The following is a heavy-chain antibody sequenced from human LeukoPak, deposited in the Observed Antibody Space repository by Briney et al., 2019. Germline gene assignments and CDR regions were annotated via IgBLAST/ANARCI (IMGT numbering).Heavy chain of an antibody. CDR3: ARVRVKEAYDLNY. Sequence: ASVKVSCKASGYTFTGYSMHWVRQPPGQGLEWMGWINPNSGGTNYAQKFQGRVTMTRDTSISTAYMELSRLRSDDTAVYYCARVRVKEAYDLNYWGQGTLVTVSS. CDR2: INPNSGGT. V-gene: IGHV1-2*02. J-gene: IGHJ4*02. D-gene: IGHD3-3*01. CDR1: GYTFTGYS.